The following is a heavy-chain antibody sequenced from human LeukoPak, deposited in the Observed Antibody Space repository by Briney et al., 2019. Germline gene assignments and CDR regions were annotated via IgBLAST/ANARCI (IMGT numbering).Heavy chain of an antibody. CDR3: AKLFESGTYNNFFHY. CDR2: IRYDGSDT. J-gene: IGHJ4*02. D-gene: IGHD3-10*01. Sequence: GGSLRLSCAASEVTFSAYGMHWVRQAPGKGLEGVAFIRYDGSDTYYGDSVKGRFTISRDNSKNTLYLQMNSLRPEDTAIYYCAKLFESGTYNNFFHYWGQGTLVTVFS. CDR1: EVTFSAYG. V-gene: IGHV3-30*02.